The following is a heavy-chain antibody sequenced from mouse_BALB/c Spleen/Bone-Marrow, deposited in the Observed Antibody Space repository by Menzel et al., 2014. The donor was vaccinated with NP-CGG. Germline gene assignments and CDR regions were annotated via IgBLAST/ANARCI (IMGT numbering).Heavy chain of an antibody. D-gene: IGHD2-14*01. Sequence: VQLQQSGAELVRPGSSVKISCKASGYAFSSYWMNWVKQRPGXXXEWIGQIYPGDGDTNYNGNFKDKATLTVDRSSSTAFMQLSSLTSEDSAVYFCARWYRDPHFAMDYWGPGTSVTVSS. CDR1: GYAFSSYW. V-gene: IGHV1-80*01. CDR2: IYPGDGDT. CDR3: ARWYRDPHFAMDY. J-gene: IGHJ4*01.